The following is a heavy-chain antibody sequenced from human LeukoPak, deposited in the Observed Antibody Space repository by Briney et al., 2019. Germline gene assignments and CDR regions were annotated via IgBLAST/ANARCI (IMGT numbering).Heavy chain of an antibody. Sequence: PGRSLRLSCAASGFTFSSYAMHWVRQAPGKGLEWMSVISYDGSDKYYADSVKGRFTISRDNSKNTLYLQMNSLRAEDTAVYYCARDRNYAVGWFDPWGQGTLATVSS. V-gene: IGHV3-30*04. CDR2: ISYDGSDK. J-gene: IGHJ5*02. CDR1: GFTFSSYA. D-gene: IGHD2-2*01. CDR3: ARDRNYAVGWFDP.